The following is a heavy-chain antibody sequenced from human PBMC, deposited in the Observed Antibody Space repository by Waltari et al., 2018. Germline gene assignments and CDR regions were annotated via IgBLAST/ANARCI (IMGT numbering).Heavy chain of an antibody. CDR1: GGSISSHY. V-gene: IGHV4-59*11. CDR2: IYYSGST. J-gene: IGHJ5*02. Sequence: QVQLQASGPGLVKPSETLSLTCTVSGGSISSHYWSWIRQPPGKGLEWIGYIYYSGSTNYNPSLKSRVTISVDTSKNQFSLKMSSVTAADTAVYYCARDYDSSGYPLNWFDPWGQGTLVTVSS. CDR3: ARDYDSSGYPLNWFDP. D-gene: IGHD3-22*01.